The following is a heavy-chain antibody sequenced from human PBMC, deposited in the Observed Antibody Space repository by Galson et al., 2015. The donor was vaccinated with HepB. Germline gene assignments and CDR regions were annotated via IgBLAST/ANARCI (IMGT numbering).Heavy chain of an antibody. CDR1: GFTFSSYG. CDR3: ASGLGTVTTLGYYYYGMDV. D-gene: IGHD4-17*01. J-gene: IGHJ6*02. Sequence: SLRLSCAASGFTFSSYGMHWVRQAPGKGLEWVAVIWYDGSNKYYADSVKGRFTISRDNSKNTLYLQTNSLRAEDTAVYYCASGLGTVTTLGYYYYGMDVWGQGTTVTVSS. V-gene: IGHV3-33*01. CDR2: IWYDGSNK.